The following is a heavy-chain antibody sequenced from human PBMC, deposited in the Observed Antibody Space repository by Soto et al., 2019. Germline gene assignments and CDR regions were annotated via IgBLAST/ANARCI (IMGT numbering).Heavy chain of an antibody. CDR2: IYPGDSDT. J-gene: IGHJ6*02. D-gene: IGHD5-12*01. V-gene: IGHV5-51*01. CDR1: GYSFTSYW. Sequence: GESLKISCKGSGYSFTSYWIGWVRQMPGKGLEWMGIIYPGDSDTRYSPSFQGQVTISADKSISTAYLQWSSLKASDTAMYYCARRAYIVATYYYYGMDVWGRGTTVTVSS. CDR3: ARRAYIVATYYYYGMDV.